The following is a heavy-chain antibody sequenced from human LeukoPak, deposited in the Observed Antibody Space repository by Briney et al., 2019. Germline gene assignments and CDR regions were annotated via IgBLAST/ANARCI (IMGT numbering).Heavy chain of an antibody. CDR2: ISSSSSTI. D-gene: IGHD3-16*01. J-gene: IGHJ3*02. Sequence: GGSLRLSCAASGFTFRSYSMNWVRQAPGKGLEWVSYISSSSSTIYYADSVKGRFTISRDNAKNSLYLQMNSLRAEDTAVYYCAREGVFEAFDIWGQGTMVTVSS. V-gene: IGHV3-48*01. CDR3: AREGVFEAFDI. CDR1: GFTFRSYS.